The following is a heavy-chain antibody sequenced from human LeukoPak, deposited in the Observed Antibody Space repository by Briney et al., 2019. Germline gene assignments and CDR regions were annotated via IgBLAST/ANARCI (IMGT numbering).Heavy chain of an antibody. CDR2: IRYDGSNK. CDR1: GFTFSSYG. V-gene: IGHV3-30*02. CDR3: XKDXQALLPGIAGDY. D-gene: IGHD6-13*01. J-gene: IGHJ4*02. Sequence: GGSLRLSCAASGFTFSSYGMHWVRQAPGKGLEWVAFIRYDGSNKYYADSVKGRFTISRDNSKNTLYLQMNSLRAEDTAVYYCXKDXQALLPGIAGDYWGQGTLVTVSS.